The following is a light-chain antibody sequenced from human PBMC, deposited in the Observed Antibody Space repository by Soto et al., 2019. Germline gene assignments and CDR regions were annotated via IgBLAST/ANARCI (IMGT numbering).Light chain of an antibody. CDR3: QQLTIYPLT. J-gene: IGKJ4*01. V-gene: IGKV1-9*01. CDR1: QGINNY. Sequence: DIQLTQSPSFLSASVGDRVTIACRASQGINNYLSWYQQKPGEAPKLLIYGASTLQSGVPSRFSGSGSGTEFTLTISSLQPEDFATYYCQQLTIYPLTFGGGTKVDIK. CDR2: GAS.